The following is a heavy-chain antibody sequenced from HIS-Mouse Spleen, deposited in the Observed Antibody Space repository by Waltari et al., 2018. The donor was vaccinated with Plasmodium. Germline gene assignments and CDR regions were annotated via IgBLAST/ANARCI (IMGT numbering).Heavy chain of an antibody. V-gene: IGHV3-30*18. CDR2: ISNAGSNK. J-gene: IGHJ4*02. D-gene: IGHD6-13*01. Sequence: QVQLVESGGGVVQPGRSLRLSCAASGFTFSSYGMHWVRQAPGKGLEWVAVISNAGSNKYYADSVKGRFTISRDNSKNTLYLQMNSLRAEDTAVYYCAKDRRSSSWYVDYWGQGTLVTVSS. CDR1: GFTFSSYG. CDR3: AKDRRSSSWYVDY.